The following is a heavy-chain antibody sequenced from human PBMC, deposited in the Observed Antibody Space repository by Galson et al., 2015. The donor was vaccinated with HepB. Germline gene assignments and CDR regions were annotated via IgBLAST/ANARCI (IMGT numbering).Heavy chain of an antibody. J-gene: IGHJ5*02. CDR1: GYSFTSYW. CDR3: ARRRGYSYGYFGNNWFDP. Sequence: QSGAEVKKPGESLKISCKGSGYSFTSYWIGWVRQMPGKGLEWMGIIYPGDSDTRYSPSFQGQVTISADKSISTAYLQWSSLKASDTAMYYCARRRGYSYGYFGNNWFDPWGQGTLVTVSS. CDR2: IYPGDSDT. V-gene: IGHV5-51*03. D-gene: IGHD5-18*01.